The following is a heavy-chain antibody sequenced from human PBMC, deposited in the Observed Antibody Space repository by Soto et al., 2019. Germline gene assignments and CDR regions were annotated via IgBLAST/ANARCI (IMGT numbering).Heavy chain of an antibody. Sequence: QVQLQESGPGLVKPSQTLSLTCTVSGGSISSGGYYWSWIRQHPGKGLEWIGYIYYSGSTYYNPSLKGRVTISGDPAKNQFSLKLGSVTAADTGVYYWAGGRGAVGFDYWGQGTLVTVSS. V-gene: IGHV4-31*03. CDR3: AGGRGAVGFDY. CDR1: GGSISSGGYY. J-gene: IGHJ4*02. CDR2: IYYSGST. D-gene: IGHD6-19*01.